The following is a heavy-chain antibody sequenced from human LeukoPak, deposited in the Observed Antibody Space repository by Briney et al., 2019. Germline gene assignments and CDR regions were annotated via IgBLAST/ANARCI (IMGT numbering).Heavy chain of an antibody. CDR1: GGSISSYY. J-gene: IGHJ4*02. CDR3: AREREGPKNVVI. CDR2: IYYSGST. D-gene: IGHD3-22*01. Sequence: SETLSLTCTVSGGSISSYYWSWIRQPPGKGLEWIGYIYYSGSTNYNPSLKSRVTISVDTSKNQFSLKLSSVTAADTAVYYCAREREGPKNVVIWGQGTLVTVSS. V-gene: IGHV4-59*01.